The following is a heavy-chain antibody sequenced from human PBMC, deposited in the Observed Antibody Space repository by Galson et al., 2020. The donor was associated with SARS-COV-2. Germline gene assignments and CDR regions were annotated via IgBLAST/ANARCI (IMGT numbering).Heavy chain of an antibody. CDR3: ARDHRFVELFPVDY. CDR1: GFTFSSYG. J-gene: IGHJ4*02. V-gene: IGHV3-33*01. D-gene: IGHD3-10*01. Sequence: GGSMRLPCAASGFTFSSYGMHWVRQAPGKGLEWVAVIWYDGSNKYYDDYVKGRFTISRDNSKNTLYLQMNSLRAEDTAVYYCARDHRFVELFPVDYWGQGTLVTVSS. CDR2: IWYDGSNK.